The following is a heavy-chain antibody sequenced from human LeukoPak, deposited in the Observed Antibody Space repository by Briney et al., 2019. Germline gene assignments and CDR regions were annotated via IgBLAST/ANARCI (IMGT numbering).Heavy chain of an antibody. Sequence: GASVKVSCKASGGTFSSYAISWVRQAPGQGLEWMGGIIPIFGTANYAQKFQGRVTITADESTSTAYMELSSLRSEDTAVYYCARDRREYSSSSSDLDYWGQGTLVTVSS. V-gene: IGHV1-69*13. J-gene: IGHJ4*02. D-gene: IGHD6-6*01. CDR3: ARDRREYSSSSSDLDY. CDR2: IIPIFGTA. CDR1: GGTFSSYA.